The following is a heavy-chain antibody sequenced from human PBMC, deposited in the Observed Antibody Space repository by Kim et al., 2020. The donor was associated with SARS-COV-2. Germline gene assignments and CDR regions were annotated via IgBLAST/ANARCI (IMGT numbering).Heavy chain of an antibody. CDR3: ARGDVKLMAVAGGMDV. D-gene: IGHD6-19*01. CDR2: IGTAGDT. Sequence: GGSLRLSCAASGFTFSSYDMHWVRQATGKGLEWVSAIGTAGDTYYPGSVKGRFTISRENAKNSLYLQMNSLRAGDTAVYYCARGDVKLMAVAGGMDVWGQGTTVTVSS. CDR1: GFTFSSYD. J-gene: IGHJ6*02. V-gene: IGHV3-13*01.